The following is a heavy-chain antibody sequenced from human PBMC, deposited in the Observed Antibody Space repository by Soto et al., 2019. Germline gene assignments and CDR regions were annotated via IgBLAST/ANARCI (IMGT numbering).Heavy chain of an antibody. J-gene: IGHJ6*02. CDR1: GGSISSGGYS. Sequence: KPSETLSLTCAVSGGSISSGGYSWSWIRQPPGKGLEWIGYIYHSGSTYYNPSLKSRVTISVDRSKNQFSLKLSSVTAADTAVYYCARAIAAAGMYYYYYGMDVWGQGTTVTVSS. CDR3: ARAIAAAGMYYYYYGMDV. V-gene: IGHV4-30-2*01. CDR2: IYHSGST. D-gene: IGHD6-13*01.